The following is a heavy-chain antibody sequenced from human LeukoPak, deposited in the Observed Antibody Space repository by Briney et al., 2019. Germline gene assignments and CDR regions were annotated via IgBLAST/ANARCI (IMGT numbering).Heavy chain of an antibody. CDR2: ISGSGGSI. V-gene: IGHV3-23*01. CDR3: AKDKGGGFLEWLLLDGVFDY. J-gene: IGHJ4*02. Sequence: GGSLRLSCAASGFTFGNNAMSWVRQAPGKGLEWVSAISGSGGSIYYADSVKGRFTISRDNSKNTLYLQMNSLRAEDTAVYYCAKDKGGGFLEWLLLDGVFDYWGQGTLVTVSS. CDR1: GFTFGNNA. D-gene: IGHD3-3*01.